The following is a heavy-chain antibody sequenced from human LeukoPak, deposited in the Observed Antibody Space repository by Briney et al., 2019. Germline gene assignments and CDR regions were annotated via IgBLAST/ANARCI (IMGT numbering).Heavy chain of an antibody. J-gene: IGHJ5*02. Sequence: ASVKVSCKASRGTFSSYAISWVRQAPGQGLEWMGWISAYNGNTNYAQKLQGRVTMTTDTSTSTAYMELRSLRSDDTAVYYCARSGSGSYSWFDPWGQGTLVTVSS. CDR3: ARSGSGSYSWFDP. CDR1: RGTFSSYA. CDR2: ISAYNGNT. D-gene: IGHD3-10*01. V-gene: IGHV1-18*01.